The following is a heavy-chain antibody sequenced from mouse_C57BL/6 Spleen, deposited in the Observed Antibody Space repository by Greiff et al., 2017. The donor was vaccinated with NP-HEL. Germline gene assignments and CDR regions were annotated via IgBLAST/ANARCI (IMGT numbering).Heavy chain of an antibody. D-gene: IGHD1-1*01. CDR3: TPPTVVAHWYFDV. CDR1: GFNIKDYY. CDR2: IDPEDGDT. V-gene: IGHV14-1*01. J-gene: IGHJ1*03. Sequence: VQLKQSGAELVRPGASVKLSCTASGFNIKDYYMHWVKQRPEQGLEWIGRIDPEDGDTEYAPKFQGKATMTADTSSNTAYLQLSSLTSEDTAVYYCTPPTVVAHWYFDVWGTGTTVTVSS.